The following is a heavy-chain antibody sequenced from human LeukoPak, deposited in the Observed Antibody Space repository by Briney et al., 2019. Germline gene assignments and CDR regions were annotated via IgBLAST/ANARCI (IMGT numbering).Heavy chain of an antibody. V-gene: IGHV1-8*01. CDR3: ARGDNWFDP. Sequence: GASVTVSCKASGYTFTIYDINWVRQATGQGLVWMGWMNPNSGNTGYAQKFQGRVTMTRNTSISTAYMELSSLRSEDTAVYYCARGDNWFDPWGQGTLVTVSS. J-gene: IGHJ5*02. CDR2: MNPNSGNT. CDR1: GYTFTIYD.